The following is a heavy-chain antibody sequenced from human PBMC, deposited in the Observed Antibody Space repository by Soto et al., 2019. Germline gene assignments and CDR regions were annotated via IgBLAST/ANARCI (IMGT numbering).Heavy chain of an antibody. J-gene: IGHJ4*02. V-gene: IGHV1-8*01. D-gene: IGHD6-13*01. CDR1: GYTFSTYD. CDR2: MNPNTGNT. Sequence: ASVKVSCKASGYTFSTYDIDWVRLAPGQGLEWMGSMNPNTGNTEYAQKFQGRVTMTRDTSEGTFYMELSSLRSEDTAIYYCARTMGGIAAAGNDYWGQGTLVTVSS. CDR3: ARTMGGIAAAGNDY.